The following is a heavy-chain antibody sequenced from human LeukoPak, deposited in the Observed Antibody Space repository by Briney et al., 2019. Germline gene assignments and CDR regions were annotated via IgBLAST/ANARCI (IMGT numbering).Heavy chain of an antibody. CDR1: GYTFTGYY. CDR3: ARVIRKNYGDYEPLGY. Sequence: GASVNVSCKASGYTFTGYYMHWVRQAPGQGLEWMGWINPNSGGTNYAQKFQGRVTMTRDTSISTAYMELSRPRSDDTAVYYCARVIRKNYGDYEPLGYWGQGTLVTVSS. J-gene: IGHJ4*02. V-gene: IGHV1-2*02. CDR2: INPNSGGT. D-gene: IGHD4-17*01.